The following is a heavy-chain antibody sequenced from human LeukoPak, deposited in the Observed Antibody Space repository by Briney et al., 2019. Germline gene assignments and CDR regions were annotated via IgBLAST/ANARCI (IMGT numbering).Heavy chain of an antibody. D-gene: IGHD3-3*01. CDR1: GFTFSSYG. CDR3: AKVSRITIFRGAFDI. J-gene: IGHJ3*02. V-gene: IGHV3-30*02. Sequence: GGSLRLSCAASGFTFSSYGMHWVRQAPGKGLEWVAFVRYDGSNKYYADSVKGRFTISRDSSKNTLYLQMNSLRAEDMALYYCAKVSRITIFRGAFDIWGQGTMVTVSS. CDR2: VRYDGSNK.